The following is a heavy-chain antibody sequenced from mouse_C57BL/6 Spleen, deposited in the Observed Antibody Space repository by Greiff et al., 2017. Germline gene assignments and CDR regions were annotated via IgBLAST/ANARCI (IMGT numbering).Heavy chain of an antibody. V-gene: IGHV1-72*01. D-gene: IGHD1-1*01. J-gene: IGHJ2*01. CDR3: ARGGITTVVAKDY. CDR1: GYTFTSYW. Sequence: QVQLQQPGAELVKPGASVKLSCKASGYTFTSYWMHWVKQRPGRGLEWIGRIDPTSGGTKYNEKFKSKATLTVDKPSSTAYMQLSSLTSEDSAVYYCARGGITTVVAKDYWGQGTTLTVSS. CDR2: IDPTSGGT.